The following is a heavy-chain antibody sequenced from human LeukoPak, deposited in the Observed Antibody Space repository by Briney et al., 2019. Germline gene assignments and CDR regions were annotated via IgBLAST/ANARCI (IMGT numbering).Heavy chain of an antibody. V-gene: IGHV3-21*01. J-gene: IGHJ4*02. CDR1: EFTFSTYS. CDR2: ISSSSTYI. Sequence: GGSLRLSCAASEFTFSTYSMNWVRQAPGKGLEWVSSISSSSTYIYYADSVKGRFTISRDNAKNSLYLQMNSLRAEDTAVYYCARDPNGDYVGYRPDCWGQGTLVTVSS. CDR3: ARDPNGDYVGYRPDC. D-gene: IGHD4-17*01.